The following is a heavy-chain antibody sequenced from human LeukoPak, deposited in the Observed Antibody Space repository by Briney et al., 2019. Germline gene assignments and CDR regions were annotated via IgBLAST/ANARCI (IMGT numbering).Heavy chain of an antibody. V-gene: IGHV1-2*02. CDR1: GYTFTGYY. Sequence: ASVKVSCKASGYTFTGYYMHWVRQAPGQGLEWMGWINPNSGGTNYAQKFQGRVTMTRDTSISTAYMELSRLRSDDTDVYYCARGFKGYYYYMDVWGKGTTVTVSS. CDR3: ARGFKGYYYYMDV. J-gene: IGHJ6*03. CDR2: INPNSGGT.